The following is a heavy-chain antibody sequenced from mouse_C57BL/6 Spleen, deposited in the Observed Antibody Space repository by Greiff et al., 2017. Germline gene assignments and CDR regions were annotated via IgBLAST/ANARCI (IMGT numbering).Heavy chain of an antibody. CDR3: ARGIYYYGSSWDYYAMDY. CDR2: NDPEDGET. CDR1: GFNIKDYY. D-gene: IGHD1-1*01. Sequence: EVKVVESGAELVKPGASVKLSCTASGFNIKDYYMHWVKQRTEQGLEWIGRNDPEDGETKYAPKFQGKATITADTSSNTAYLQLSSLTSEDTAVYYCARGIYYYGSSWDYYAMDYWGQGTSVTVSS. J-gene: IGHJ4*01. V-gene: IGHV14-2*01.